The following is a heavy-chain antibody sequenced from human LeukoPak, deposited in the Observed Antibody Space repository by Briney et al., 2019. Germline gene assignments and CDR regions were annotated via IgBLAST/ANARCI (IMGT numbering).Heavy chain of an antibody. V-gene: IGHV1-69*06. CDR1: GGTFSSYA. D-gene: IGHD3-22*01. J-gene: IGHJ5*02. Sequence: SMKVSCQPSGGTFSSYAISWVRQAPGQGLEWKGRIIPIFGTANYAQKFQGRVTITADKSTSTAYMELSRLRSEDTAVYYGAREYYYDSSGYLGWFDPWGQGTLVTVSS. CDR2: IIPIFGTA. CDR3: AREYYYDSSGYLGWFDP.